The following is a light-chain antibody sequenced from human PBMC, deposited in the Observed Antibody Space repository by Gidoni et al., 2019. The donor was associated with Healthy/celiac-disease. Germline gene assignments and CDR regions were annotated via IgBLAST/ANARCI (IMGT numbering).Light chain of an antibody. CDR1: SLRSYY. Sequence: SSELTQDPAVSVALGQTVRITCKGDSLRSYYASWYQQKPGKAPVLVIYGKNNRPSGIPDRFSGSSSGNTASLTITGAQAEDEADYYCNSRDSSGNHLRVFGGGTKLTVL. J-gene: IGLJ2*01. CDR3: NSRDSSGNHLRV. V-gene: IGLV3-19*01. CDR2: GKN.